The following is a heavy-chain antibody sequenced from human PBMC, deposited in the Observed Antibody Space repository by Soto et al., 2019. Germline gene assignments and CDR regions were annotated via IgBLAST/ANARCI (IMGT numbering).Heavy chain of an antibody. J-gene: IGHJ5*02. V-gene: IGHV4-31*03. D-gene: IGHD5-12*01. CDR2: IYYSGST. Sequence: SETLSLTCTVSGGSISSGGYYWSWIRQHPGKGLEWIGYIYYSGSTYYNPSLKSRVTISVDTSKNQFSLKLSSVTAADTAVYYCASGLGDGYNLRWFDPWGQGTLVTVSS. CDR3: ASGLGDGYNLRWFDP. CDR1: GGSISSGGYY.